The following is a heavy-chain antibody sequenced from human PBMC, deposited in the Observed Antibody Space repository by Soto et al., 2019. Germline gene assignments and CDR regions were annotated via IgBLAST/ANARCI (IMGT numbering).Heavy chain of an antibody. CDR2: IYHSGST. CDR1: GYSISSGYY. Sequence: LSLTCAVSGYSISSGYYWGWIRQPPGKGLEWIGSIYHSGSTYYNPSLKSRVTISVDTSKNQFSLKLSSVTAADTAVYYCARDDRYYDILTGYYLPNWFEPWGQGTLVTVSS. V-gene: IGHV4-38-2*02. CDR3: ARDDRYYDILTGYYLPNWFEP. J-gene: IGHJ5*02. D-gene: IGHD3-9*01.